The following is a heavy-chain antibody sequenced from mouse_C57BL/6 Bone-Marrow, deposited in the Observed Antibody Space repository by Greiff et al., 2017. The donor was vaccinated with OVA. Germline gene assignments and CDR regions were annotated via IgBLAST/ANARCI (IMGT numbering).Heavy chain of an antibody. V-gene: IGHV1-64*01. CDR2: IHPNSGST. Sequence: VQLQESGAELVKPGASVKLSCKASGYTFTSYWMHWVKQRPGQGLEWIGMIHPNSGSTNYNEKFKSKATLTVDKSSSTAYMQLSSLTSEDSAVYYCARYINYGSSWYFDVWGTGTTVTVSS. CDR3: ARYINYGSSWYFDV. J-gene: IGHJ1*03. CDR1: GYTFTSYW. D-gene: IGHD1-1*01.